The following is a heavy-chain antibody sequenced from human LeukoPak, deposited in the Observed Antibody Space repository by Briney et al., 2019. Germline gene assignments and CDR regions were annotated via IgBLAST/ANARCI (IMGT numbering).Heavy chain of an antibody. CDR1: GYTFTSYY. J-gene: IGHJ6*02. CDR3: ASGYSYGPSDYYYGMDV. D-gene: IGHD5-18*01. CDR2: INPSGGST. Sequence: ASVKVSCKASGYTFTSYYMHWVRQAPGQGLEWMGIINPSGGSTSYAQKFQGRVTMTRDTSTSTVYMELSSLRSEDTAVYYCASGYSYGPSDYYYGMDVWGQGTTVTVSS. V-gene: IGHV1-46*01.